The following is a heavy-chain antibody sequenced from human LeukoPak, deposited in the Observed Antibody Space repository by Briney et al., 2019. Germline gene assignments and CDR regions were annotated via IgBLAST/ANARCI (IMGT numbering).Heavy chain of an antibody. CDR1: GYTFTSYG. D-gene: IGHD4-17*01. CDR3: ARGTTATDYYYYYMDV. V-gene: IGHV1-18*01. CDR2: ISAYNGNT. J-gene: IGHJ6*03. Sequence: ASVKVSCKASGYTFTSYGISWVRQAPGQGLEWMGWISAYNGNTNYAQKLQGRVTMTTDTSTSTAYMELRSLRSDDTAVYYCARGTTATDYYYYYMDVWGKGTTVTVSS.